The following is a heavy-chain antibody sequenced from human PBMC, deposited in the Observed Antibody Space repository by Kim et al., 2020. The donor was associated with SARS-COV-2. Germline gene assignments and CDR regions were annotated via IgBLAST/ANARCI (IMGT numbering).Heavy chain of an antibody. D-gene: IGHD2-2*01. V-gene: IGHV4-31*03. J-gene: IGHJ5*02. CDR3: ARDQSCSSTTCHGVWFDP. CDR2: IHYSGNT. Sequence: SETLSLTCTVSGASITSGAFYWSWLRQHPGKGLEWIGYIHYSGNTYYNPSLNSRVTMSLDTSKNQFSLKVNSVTAADTAVYYCARDQSCSSTTCHGVWFDPWGQGTLVTVSS. CDR1: GASITSGAFY.